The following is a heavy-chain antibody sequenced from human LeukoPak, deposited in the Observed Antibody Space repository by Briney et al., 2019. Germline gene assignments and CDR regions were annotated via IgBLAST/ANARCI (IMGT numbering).Heavy chain of an antibody. CDR2: IYYSGST. V-gene: IGHV4-39*01. J-gene: IGHJ4*02. Sequence: PSETLSLTCTVSGGSISSSSYYWGWIRQPPGKGLEWIGSIYYSGSTYYNPSLKSRVTISVDTSKNQFSLKLSSVTAADTAVYYCARPSPYDFLPDYWGQGTLVTVSS. CDR1: GGSISSSSYY. CDR3: ARPSPYDFLPDY. D-gene: IGHD3-3*01.